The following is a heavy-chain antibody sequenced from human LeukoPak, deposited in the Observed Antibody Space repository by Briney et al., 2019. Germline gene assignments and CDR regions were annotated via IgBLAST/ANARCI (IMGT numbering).Heavy chain of an antibody. CDR3: ASYERLSGSYSSDY. J-gene: IGHJ4*02. D-gene: IGHD1-26*01. Sequence: SVKVSCKASGGTFSSYAISWVRQAPGQGLEWMGRIIPILGIANYAQKFQGRVTITADKSTSTAYMELSSLRSEDTAVYYCASYERLSGSYSSDYWGQGTLDTVSS. V-gene: IGHV1-69*04. CDR2: IIPILGIA. CDR1: GGTFSSYA.